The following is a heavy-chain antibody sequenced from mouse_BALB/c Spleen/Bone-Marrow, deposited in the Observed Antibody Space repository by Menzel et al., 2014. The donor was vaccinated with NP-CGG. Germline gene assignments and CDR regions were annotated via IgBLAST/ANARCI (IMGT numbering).Heavy chain of an antibody. Sequence: VQLQQSGPELVKPGASVKISCKTSGYTFTEYTMHWAKQSHGKSLEWIGSINPNNGGTTYNQKFRGKATLTVDKSSTTAYMELRSLTSEDSAVYYCARWTRGDYFDYWGQGTTLTVSS. V-gene: IGHV1-18*01. CDR1: GYTFTEYT. J-gene: IGHJ2*01. CDR2: INPNNGGT. D-gene: IGHD3-3*01. CDR3: ARWTRGDYFDY.